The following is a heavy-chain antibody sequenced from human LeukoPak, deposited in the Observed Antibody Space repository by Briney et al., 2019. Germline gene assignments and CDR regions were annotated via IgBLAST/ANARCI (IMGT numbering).Heavy chain of an antibody. J-gene: IGHJ4*02. Sequence: GGTLRLSCAASGFTFSSYAMSWVRQAPGKGLEWVSAISGSGGSTYYADSVKGRFTISRDNSKNTLYLQMNSLRAEDTAVYYCAKESITMVRGVISRIFDYWGQGTLVTVSS. D-gene: IGHD3-10*01. V-gene: IGHV3-23*01. CDR1: GFTFSSYA. CDR3: AKESITMVRGVISRIFDY. CDR2: ISGSGGST.